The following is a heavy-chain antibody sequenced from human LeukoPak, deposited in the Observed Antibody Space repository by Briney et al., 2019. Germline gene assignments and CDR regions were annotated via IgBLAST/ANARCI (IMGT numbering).Heavy chain of an antibody. CDR1: GFTFSSYW. CDR3: ALAAAGIWSAFDI. D-gene: IGHD6-13*01. Sequence: GGSLRLSCAASGFTFSSYWMSWVRKAPGKGLEWVSVIYSGGSTYYADSVKGRFTISRDNSKNTLYLQMNSLRAEDTAVYYCALAAAGIWSAFDIWGQGTMVTVSS. J-gene: IGHJ3*02. CDR2: IYSGGST. V-gene: IGHV3-53*01.